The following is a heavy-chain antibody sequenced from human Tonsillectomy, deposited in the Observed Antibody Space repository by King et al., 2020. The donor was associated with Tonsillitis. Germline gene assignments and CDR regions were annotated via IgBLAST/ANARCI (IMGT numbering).Heavy chain of an antibody. D-gene: IGHD4-17*01. V-gene: IGHV4-39*07. CDR3: ARRRYGDPLFDY. CDR2: XXXXXXL. Sequence: QLQESGPGLXKPXETLSLTCXVXGGSIXXSSXYWXXXXQXPGXXXQXXXXXXXXXXLXXTXSXXSRXTIXVXPPKXQFSLELXXVTAADTAVYYCARRRYGDPLFDYWGQGTLVTVSS. J-gene: IGHJ4*02. CDR1: GGSIXXSSXY.